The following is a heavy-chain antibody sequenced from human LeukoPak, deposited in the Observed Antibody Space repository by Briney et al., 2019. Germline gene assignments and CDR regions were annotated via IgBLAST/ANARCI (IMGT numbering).Heavy chain of an antibody. CDR1: GFTFSSYA. CDR3: AKDLRRYSSSLSYFDY. D-gene: IGHD6-6*01. Sequence: PGGSLRLSCAASGFTFSSYAMSWVRQAPGKGLEWVSAISGSGGSTYYADSVKGRFTISRDNSKNTLYLQMNSLRAEDTAVYYCAKDLRRYSSSLSYFDYWGQGTLVTVSS. V-gene: IGHV3-23*01. CDR2: ISGSGGST. J-gene: IGHJ4*02.